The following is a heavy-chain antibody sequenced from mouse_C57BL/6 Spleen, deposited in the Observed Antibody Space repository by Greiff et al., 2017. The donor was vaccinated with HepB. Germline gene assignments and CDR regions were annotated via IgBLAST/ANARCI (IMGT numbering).Heavy chain of an antibody. J-gene: IGHJ2*01. D-gene: IGHD4-1*01. CDR2: IDPSDSYT. CDR3: ARCGTGTGYIDY. V-gene: IGHV1-69*01. CDR1: GYTFTSYW. Sequence: VQLQQSGAELVMPGASVKLSCKASGYTFTSYWMHWVKQRPGQGLEWIGEIDPSDSYTNYNQKFKGKSTLTVDKSSSTAYMQLSSLTSEDSAVYYCARCGTGTGYIDYWGQGTTLTVSS.